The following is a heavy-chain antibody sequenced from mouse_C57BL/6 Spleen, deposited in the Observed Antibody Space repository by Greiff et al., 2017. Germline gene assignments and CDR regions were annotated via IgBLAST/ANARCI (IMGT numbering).Heavy chain of an antibody. V-gene: IGHV1-64*01. CDR3: ARDGHYGFAY. CDR2: IHPSSGST. Sequence: QVQLQQPGAELVKPGASVKLSCKASGYTFTSYWMHWVKQRPGQGLEWIGMIHPSSGSTNYNEKFKSKATLTADKSSSTAYMQLSSLTSEDSAAYCCARDGHYGFAYWGQGTLVTVSA. D-gene: IGHD2-3*01. J-gene: IGHJ3*01. CDR1: GYTFTSYW.